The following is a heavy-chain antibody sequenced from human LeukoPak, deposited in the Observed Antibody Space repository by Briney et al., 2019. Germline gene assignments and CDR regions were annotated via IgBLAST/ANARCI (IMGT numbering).Heavy chain of an antibody. D-gene: IGHD1-26*01. J-gene: IGHJ4*02. CDR1: GFTFSNYA. CDR2: ISGSGGST. CDR3: TRKSSSENSGTYFVMVDY. Sequence: GGSLRLSCAASGFTFSNYAMNWVRQAPGKGLEWVSTISGSGGSTYYADSVKGRFTISRDNTKNTLYLQMNSLRADDTAIYYCTRKSSSENSGTYFVMVDYCGQGTLVTVSS. V-gene: IGHV3-23*01.